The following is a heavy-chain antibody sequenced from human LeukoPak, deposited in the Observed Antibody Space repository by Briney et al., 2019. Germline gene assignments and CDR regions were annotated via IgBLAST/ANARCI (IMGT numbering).Heavy chain of an antibody. J-gene: IGHJ4*02. V-gene: IGHV3-48*03. Sequence: GGSLRLSCAASGYAFSSYEMNWVRQAPGKGLEWVSYISSSGSTIYYAESVKGRVTSSRDNAKNPLYLQMNSLRDEDTAVYYCASSLKYDILTGYYLWGQGTLVTVSS. CDR1: GYAFSSYE. D-gene: IGHD3-9*01. CDR2: ISSSGSTI. CDR3: ASSLKYDILTGYYL.